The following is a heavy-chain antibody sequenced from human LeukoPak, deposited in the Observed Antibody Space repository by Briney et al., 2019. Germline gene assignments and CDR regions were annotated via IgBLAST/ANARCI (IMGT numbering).Heavy chain of an antibody. Sequence: GGSLRLSCAASGFTFSSYSMNWVRQAPGKGLEWVSYISSSSSTIYYADSVKGRFTISRDNAKNSLYLQMNSLRAEDTAVYYCAGDKNERWFGEGSFDYWGQGTLVTVSS. CDR2: ISSSSSTI. D-gene: IGHD3-10*01. CDR3: AGDKNERWFGEGSFDY. J-gene: IGHJ4*02. CDR1: GFTFSSYS. V-gene: IGHV3-48*01.